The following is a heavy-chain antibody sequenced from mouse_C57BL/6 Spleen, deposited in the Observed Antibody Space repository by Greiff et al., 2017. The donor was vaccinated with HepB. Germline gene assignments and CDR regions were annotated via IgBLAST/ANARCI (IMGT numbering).Heavy chain of an antibody. V-gene: IGHV3-6*01. J-gene: IGHJ1*03. Sequence: EVKLVESGPGLVKPSQSLSLTCSVTGYSITSGYYWNWIRQFPGNKLEWMGYISYDGSNNYNPSLKNRISITRDTSKNQFFLKLNSVTTEDTATYYCARSPSYGYDDGWYFDVWGTGTTVTVSS. CDR3: ARSPSYGYDDGWYFDV. CDR2: ISYDGSN. D-gene: IGHD2-2*01. CDR1: GYSITSGYY.